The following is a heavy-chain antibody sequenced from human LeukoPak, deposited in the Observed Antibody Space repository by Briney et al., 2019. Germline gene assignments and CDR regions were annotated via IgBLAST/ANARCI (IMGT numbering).Heavy chain of an antibody. Sequence: GGSLRLSCAASGFTFSTYGMNWVRQAPGKGLEWVSTISRSGDITYYADSVKGRFTISRDNSKNTLYLQMNSLRAEDTAIYYCATGSTAVADTKYWGQGILVTVYS. CDR2: ISRSGDIT. V-gene: IGHV3-23*01. D-gene: IGHD6-19*01. J-gene: IGHJ4*02. CDR3: ATGSTAVADTKY. CDR1: GFTFSTYG.